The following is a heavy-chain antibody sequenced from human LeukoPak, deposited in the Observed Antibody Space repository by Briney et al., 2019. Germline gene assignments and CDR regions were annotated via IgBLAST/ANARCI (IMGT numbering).Heavy chain of an antibody. J-gene: IGHJ2*01. CDR3: ARAYSSSWYYWYFDL. CDR2: IYNSGST. CDR1: GGSISSYY. V-gene: IGHV4-59*01. Sequence: SETLSLTCTVSGGSISSYYWSWIRQPPGQGLEWFGYIYNSGSTNYNPSLKSRVIISVDTSKNQFALKLSSVTAADTAVYYCARAYSSSWYYWYFDLWGRGTLVTVSS. D-gene: IGHD6-13*01.